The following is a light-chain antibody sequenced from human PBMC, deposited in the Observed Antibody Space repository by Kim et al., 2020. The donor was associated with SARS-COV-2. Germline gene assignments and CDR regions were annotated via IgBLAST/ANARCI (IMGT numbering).Light chain of an antibody. CDR1: KVGDKY. Sequence: PPSVAVSPGQTASITCSGDKVGDKYAYWYQQKPGQSPVLVIYQDSKRPSGIPERFSGSNSGNTATLTISGTQAMDEADYYCQAGNVFGTGTKVTVL. CDR3: QAGNV. J-gene: IGLJ1*01. V-gene: IGLV3-1*01. CDR2: QDS.